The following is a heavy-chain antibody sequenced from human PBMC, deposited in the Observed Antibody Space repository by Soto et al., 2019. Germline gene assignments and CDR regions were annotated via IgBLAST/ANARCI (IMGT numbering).Heavy chain of an antibody. CDR2: ISYDGRNK. D-gene: IGHD6-19*01. CDR3: VKDGSSGWPYYYGLDV. J-gene: IGHJ6*02. CDR1: GFTFSSYG. V-gene: IGHV3-30*18. Sequence: QVQLVESGGGGVQPGRSLRLSCAASGFTFSSYGMHWVRQAPGKGLEWVAVISYDGRNKYYADSVKGRFTISRDNSKNTLYLQMSSLRDEDTAVYYCVKDGSSGWPYYYGLDVWGQGPTVNVSS.